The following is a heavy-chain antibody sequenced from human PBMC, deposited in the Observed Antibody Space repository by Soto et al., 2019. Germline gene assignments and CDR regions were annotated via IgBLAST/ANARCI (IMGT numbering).Heavy chain of an antibody. CDR1: GYTFTGYY. D-gene: IGHD6-19*01. CDR3: ARTKDIAVAGAYYFDY. Sequence: ASVKVSCKASGYTFTGYYMHLVRQAPGQGLEWMGWINPNSGGTNYAQKFQGWVTMTRDTSISTAYMELSRLRSDDTAVYYCARTKDIAVAGAYYFDYWGQGTLVTVSS. J-gene: IGHJ4*02. V-gene: IGHV1-2*04. CDR2: INPNSGGT.